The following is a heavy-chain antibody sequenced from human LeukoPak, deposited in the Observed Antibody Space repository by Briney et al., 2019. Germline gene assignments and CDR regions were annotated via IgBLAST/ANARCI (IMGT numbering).Heavy chain of an antibody. J-gene: IGHJ4*02. D-gene: IGHD3-22*01. Sequence: GGSLRLSCAASGFTFGTYGMHWVRQAPGKGLEWVAFIRYDGSNKYYADSVKGRFTISRDNSKNTLYLQMNSLRAEDTALYYCAKGQYDSTGYYSTGVQGTLVTVSS. CDR3: AKGQYDSTGYYST. CDR1: GFTFGTYG. V-gene: IGHV3-30*02. CDR2: IRYDGSNK.